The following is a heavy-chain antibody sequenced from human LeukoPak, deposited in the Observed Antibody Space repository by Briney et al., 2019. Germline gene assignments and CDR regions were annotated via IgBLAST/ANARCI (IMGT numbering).Heavy chain of an antibody. J-gene: IGHJ6*03. V-gene: IGHV4-31*03. D-gene: IGHD2-2*01. CDR2: IYYSGSS. Sequence: SGTLCLTCTVSGGSISSGGYYWSWIRQHPGKGLEWIGYIYYSGSSYYNPSLKRRVTISVGTSKNQFSLKLSSVTAADTAVYYCARGRYQLLSTDYYYMDVWGKGTTVTVSS. CDR1: GGSISSGGYY. CDR3: ARGRYQLLSTDYYYMDV.